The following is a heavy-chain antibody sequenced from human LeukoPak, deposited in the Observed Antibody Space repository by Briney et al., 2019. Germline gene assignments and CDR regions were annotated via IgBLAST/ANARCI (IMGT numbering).Heavy chain of an antibody. J-gene: IGHJ5*02. CDR2: IYYSGST. Sequence: SETLSLTCAVYGGSFSGYYWSWIRQPPGKGLEWIGYIYYSGSTYYNPSLKSRVTISVDTSTNQFSLKLSSVTAADTAVYYCAREDAYYYDSSWGQGTLVTVSS. V-gene: IGHV4-30-4*08. CDR1: GGSFSGYY. CDR3: AREDAYYYDSS. D-gene: IGHD3-22*01.